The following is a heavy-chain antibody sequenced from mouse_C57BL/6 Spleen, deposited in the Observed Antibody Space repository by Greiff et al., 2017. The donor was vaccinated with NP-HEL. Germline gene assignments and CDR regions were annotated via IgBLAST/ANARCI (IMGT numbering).Heavy chain of an antibody. V-gene: IGHV5-17*01. J-gene: IGHJ3*01. CDR3: ATDYYGSSYKFAY. CDR1: GFTFSDYG. Sequence: EVQLVESGGGLVKPGGSLKLSCAASGFTFSDYGMHWVRQAPEKGLEWVAYISSGSSTIYYADTVKGRFTMSRDNAKNTLFLQMTSLRSEDTAMYYCATDYYGSSYKFAYWGQGTLVTVSA. CDR2: ISSGSSTI. D-gene: IGHD1-1*01.